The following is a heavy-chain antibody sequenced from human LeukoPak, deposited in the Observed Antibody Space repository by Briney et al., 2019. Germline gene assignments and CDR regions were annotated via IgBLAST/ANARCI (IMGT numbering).Heavy chain of an antibody. CDR3: ASSFSDDFWSGHF. CDR1: RITFTYW. D-gene: IGHD3-3*01. J-gene: IGHJ4*02. CDR2: IKQDGSVK. Sequence: QPGGSLRLSCAASRITFTYWVSWVRRAPGRGLKWWANIKQDGSVKYYLDSVKGRFTISRDNAKKSLFLQMNSLRAEDTAVYYCASSFSDDFWSGHFWGQGTLVTVSS. V-gene: IGHV3-7*01.